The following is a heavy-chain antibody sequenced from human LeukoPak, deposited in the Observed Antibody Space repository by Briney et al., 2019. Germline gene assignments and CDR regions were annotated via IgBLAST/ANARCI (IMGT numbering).Heavy chain of an antibody. CDR3: ARRIRGGNSAYYFDY. CDR1: GGSISSYY. J-gene: IGHJ4*02. D-gene: IGHD4-23*01. V-gene: IGHV4-59*08. Sequence: PSETLSLTCTVSGGSISSYYWSWIRQPPGKGLEWIGHIYYSGSTNYIPCLKSGVTISVDTSKCQCSLKLSSVTAGDTAVYYCARRIRGGNSAYYFDYWGQGTLVTVSS. CDR2: IYYSGST.